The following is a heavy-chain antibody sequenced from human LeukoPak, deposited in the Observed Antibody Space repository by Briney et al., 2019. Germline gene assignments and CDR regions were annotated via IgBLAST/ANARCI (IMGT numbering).Heavy chain of an antibody. V-gene: IGHV4-39*07. CDR3: ARDTTVLGAPLRPAFDI. J-gene: IGHJ3*02. Sequence: SETLSLTCTVSGGSIRGYYWSWIRQPPGKGLEWIGSIYYSGSTYYNPSLKSRVTISVDTSKNQFSLKLSSVTAADTAVYYCARDTTVLGAPLRPAFDIWGQGTMVTVSS. CDR2: IYYSGST. CDR1: GGSIRGYY. D-gene: IGHD1-1*01.